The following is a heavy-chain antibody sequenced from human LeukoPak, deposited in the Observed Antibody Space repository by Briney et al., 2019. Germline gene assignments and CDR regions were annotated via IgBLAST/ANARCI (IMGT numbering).Heavy chain of an antibody. V-gene: IGHV4-39*07. CDR1: GGSISSSSYY. J-gene: IGHJ5*02. CDR2: IYYSGST. CDR3: ARGYIVVVPAAIGTTWFDP. Sequence: SETLSLTCTVSGGSISSSSYYWGWIRQPPGKGLEWIGSIYYSGSTYYNPSLKSRVTISVDRSKNQFSLKLSSVTAADTAVYYCARGYIVVVPAAIGTTWFDPWGQGTLVTVSS. D-gene: IGHD2-2*02.